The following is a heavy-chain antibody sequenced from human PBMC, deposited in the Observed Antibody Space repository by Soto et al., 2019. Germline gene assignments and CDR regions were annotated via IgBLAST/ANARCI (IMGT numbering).Heavy chain of an antibody. CDR2: INADYGNT. CDR3: AKCIPGDYYYGMDV. D-gene: IGHD1-26*01. J-gene: IGHJ6*02. Sequence: QAQLVQSGAEVRKPGASVKVSCKASGYTFYSHSISWVRQAPGQGLEWMGRINADYGNTQYAQKFRDRVTMTTDTSTTTVYMELTNLRSDDTAVYYCAKCIPGDYYYGMDVWGQGTTVTVSS. V-gene: IGHV1-18*01. CDR1: GYTFYSHS.